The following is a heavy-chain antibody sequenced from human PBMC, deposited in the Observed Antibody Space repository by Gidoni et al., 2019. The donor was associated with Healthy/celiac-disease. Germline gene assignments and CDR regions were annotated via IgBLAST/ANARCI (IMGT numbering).Heavy chain of an antibody. V-gene: IGHV3-30-3*01. Sequence: QVQLVESGGGVVQPGRSLRLSCAASGFTFSSYAMHWVRQAPGKGLEWVAVISYDGSNKYYADSVKGRFTISRDNSKNTLYLQMNSLRAEDTAVYYCAREHSSSSVNYYYGMDVWGQGTTVTVSS. D-gene: IGHD6-6*01. CDR1: GFTFSSYA. CDR2: ISYDGSNK. CDR3: AREHSSSSVNYYYGMDV. J-gene: IGHJ6*02.